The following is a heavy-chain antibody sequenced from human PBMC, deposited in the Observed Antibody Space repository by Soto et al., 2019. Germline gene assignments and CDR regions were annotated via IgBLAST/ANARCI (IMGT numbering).Heavy chain of an antibody. J-gene: IGHJ6*02. CDR1: GFMFSSFA. Sequence: EVQILESGGGMVQPGGSLRLSCAGSGFMFSSFAMTWVRQAPGKGLEWVSTTRSNGEHTYYADSVKGRFTVSRDNSKNNLFLEMSSLRAEDSAIYYCAKDSKSVSVSAARVYGMDVWGQGTTVTVSS. CDR2: TRSNGEHT. CDR3: AKDSKSVSVSAARVYGMDV. V-gene: IGHV3-23*01. D-gene: IGHD2-2*01.